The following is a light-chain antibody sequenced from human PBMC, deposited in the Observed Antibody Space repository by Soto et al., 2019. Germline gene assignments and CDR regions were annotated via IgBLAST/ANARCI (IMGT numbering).Light chain of an antibody. CDR2: DAS. V-gene: IGKV1-13*02. CDR3: QHFNSYPIT. J-gene: IGKJ5*01. CDR1: QGIRST. Sequence: AIQLTQSPSSLSASVGDRVTITCRASQGIRSTLAWYQQKPGKAPNLLIYDASTLEGGVPSRFSGSGSGTDFTLTISSLQPEDFATHYCQHFNSYPITFGQGTRLEIK.